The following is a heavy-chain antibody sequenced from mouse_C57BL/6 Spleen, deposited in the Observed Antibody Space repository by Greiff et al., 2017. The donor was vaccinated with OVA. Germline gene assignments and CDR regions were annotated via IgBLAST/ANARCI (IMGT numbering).Heavy chain of an antibody. V-gene: IGHV3-6*01. J-gene: IGHJ1*03. D-gene: IGHD1-1*01. CDR1: GYSITSGYY. CDR3: AREYYYGSSPRRYCDV. CDR2: ISYDGSN. Sequence: ESGPGLVKPSQSLSLTCSVTGYSITSGYYWNWIRQFPGNKLEWMGYISYDGSNNYNPSLKNRISITRDTSKNQFFLKLNSVTTEDTATYYCAREYYYGSSPRRYCDVWGTGTTVTVSS.